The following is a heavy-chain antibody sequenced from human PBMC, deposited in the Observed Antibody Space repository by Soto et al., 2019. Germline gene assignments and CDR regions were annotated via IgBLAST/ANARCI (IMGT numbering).Heavy chain of an antibody. CDR1: GGSISSGGYY. V-gene: IGHV4-31*03. J-gene: IGHJ4*02. Sequence: SETLSLTCTVSGGSISSGGYYWSWIRQHPGKGLEWIGYIYYSGSTYYNPSLKSRVTISVDTSKNQFSLKLNSVTAADTAVYYCARFGYSTNIGIDYWGQGTLVTVSS. CDR2: IYYSGST. D-gene: IGHD3-22*01. CDR3: ARFGYSTNIGIDY.